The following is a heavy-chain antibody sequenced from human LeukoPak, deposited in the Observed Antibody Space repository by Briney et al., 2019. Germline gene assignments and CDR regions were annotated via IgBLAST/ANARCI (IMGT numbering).Heavy chain of an antibody. V-gene: IGHV1-2*02. CDR2: INPNSGGT. CDR1: GYTFTGYY. Sequence: GASVKVSCKASGYTFTGYYMHWVRQAPGQGREWRGWINPNSGGTNYAQKFRGRVTMARETSISTAYMERSRLRSDDPAVYSCARLPGDGRYEEGYYFDYWGQGTLVTVSS. D-gene: IGHD6-19*01. J-gene: IGHJ4*02. CDR3: ARLPGDGRYEEGYYFDY.